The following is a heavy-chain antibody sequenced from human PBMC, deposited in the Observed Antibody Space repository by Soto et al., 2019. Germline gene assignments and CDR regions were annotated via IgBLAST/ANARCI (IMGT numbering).Heavy chain of an antibody. D-gene: IGHD1-26*01. J-gene: IGHJ4*02. V-gene: IGHV4-34*01. CDR1: GGSFSGYY. CDR3: ARGGHIVGATV. Sequence: QVQLQQWGAGLLKPSETLSLTCAVYGGSFSGYYWSWIRQPPGKGLEWIGEINHSGSTNYNPSLXXXXTXXVXXSKNQFSLKLSSVTAADTAVYYCARGGHIVGATVWGQGTLVTVSS. CDR2: INHSGST.